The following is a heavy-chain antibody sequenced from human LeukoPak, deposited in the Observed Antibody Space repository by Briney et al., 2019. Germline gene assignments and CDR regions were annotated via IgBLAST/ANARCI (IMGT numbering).Heavy chain of an antibody. J-gene: IGHJ4*02. Sequence: PSETLSLTCTVSGGSISYYYWSWIRQPPGKGLEWIGYIYYTGSTNYNPSLKSRVTMSVDKSRNQFSLSLTSVTAADTAVYYCARGEQYGSGTVQFDYWGQGTLVTASS. CDR2: IYYTGST. CDR3: ARGEQYGSGTVQFDY. D-gene: IGHD3-10*01. V-gene: IGHV4-59*12. CDR1: GGSISYYY.